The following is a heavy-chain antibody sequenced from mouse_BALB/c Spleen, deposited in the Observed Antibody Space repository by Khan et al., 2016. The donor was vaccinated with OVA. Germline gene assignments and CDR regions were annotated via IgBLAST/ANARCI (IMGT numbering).Heavy chain of an antibody. J-gene: IGHJ3*01. V-gene: IGHV1-7*01. Sequence: VQLQESGAELAKPGASVKMSCKASGYMFSSYWMNWVKQRPGQGLEWIGYINPSSGYTECHQKFKDRATLTADKSSSTVYMQLSSLTSEDSADYYCARSGYGSLAYWGQGTLVTVSA. CDR3: ARSGYGSLAY. CDR1: GYMFSSYW. CDR2: INPSSGYT. D-gene: IGHD1-1*01.